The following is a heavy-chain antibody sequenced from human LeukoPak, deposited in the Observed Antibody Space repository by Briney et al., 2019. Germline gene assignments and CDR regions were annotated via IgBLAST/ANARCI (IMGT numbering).Heavy chain of an antibody. CDR2: IIPIFGTA. D-gene: IGHD6-6*01. J-gene: IGHJ6*03. CDR3: ATHWSIAAVYYYYYMDV. Sequence: SVKVSCKASGGTFSSYAISWVRQAPGQGLEWMGGIIPIFGTANYAQKFQGRVTITTDESTSTAYMELSSLKSEDTAVYYCATHWSIAAVYYYYYMDVWGKGTTVTVSS. CDR1: GGTFSSYA. V-gene: IGHV1-69*05.